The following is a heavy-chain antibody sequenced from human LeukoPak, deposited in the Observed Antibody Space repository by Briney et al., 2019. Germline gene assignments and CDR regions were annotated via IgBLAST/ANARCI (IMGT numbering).Heavy chain of an antibody. Sequence: SEAPSLPCAVYGGPFYGYYWRWIRQPPGKGLERIGEINHRGSTNHNPPLKSRVTISVDTSKNQFSLKLSSVTAADTAVYYCARVAIYGSAYGLDVWGKGTTVTVSS. V-gene: IGHV4-34*01. CDR3: ARVAIYGSAYGLDV. CDR1: GGPFYGYY. J-gene: IGHJ6*04. D-gene: IGHD4-17*01. CDR2: INHRGST.